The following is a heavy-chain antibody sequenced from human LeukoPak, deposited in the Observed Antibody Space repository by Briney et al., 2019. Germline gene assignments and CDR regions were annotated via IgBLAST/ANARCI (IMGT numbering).Heavy chain of an antibody. D-gene: IGHD6-6*01. Sequence: PGGSLRLSCAASAFTFSSYSMNWVRQAPGKGLEWVSSISSTSSYIYYADSVKGRFTISTDNAKNSLYLQMSSLRAEDTAVYYCARGSGGQQLIRGYYYMDVWGKGTTVTVSS. CDR1: AFTFSSYS. CDR2: ISSTSSYI. V-gene: IGHV3-21*01. CDR3: ARGSGGQQLIRGYYYMDV. J-gene: IGHJ6*03.